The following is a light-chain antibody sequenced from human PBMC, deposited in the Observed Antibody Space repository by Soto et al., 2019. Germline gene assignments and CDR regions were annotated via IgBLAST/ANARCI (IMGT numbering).Light chain of an antibody. CDR3: QQYYSAPMT. CDR2: WAS. V-gene: IGKV4-1*01. CDR1: QSILFSSNNKNY. J-gene: IGKJ5*01. Sequence: DIVMTQSPDSLAVSLGERATINCKSSQSILFSSNNKNYLAWYQQKAGQPPKLLIYWASTRESGVPDRISGSGSGTDFTLTIISLQAEDVAVYHCQQYYSAPMTFGQGTRLEIK.